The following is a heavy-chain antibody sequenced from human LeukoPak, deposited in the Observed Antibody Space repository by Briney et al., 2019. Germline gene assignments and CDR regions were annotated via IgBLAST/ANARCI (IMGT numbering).Heavy chain of an antibody. CDR3: SRVLTAGTQPYHHYYMDV. J-gene: IGHJ6*03. CDR1: GYTFTGYY. D-gene: IGHD5-18*01. CDR2: INPNSGDT. Sequence: SVNVSCKACGYTFTGYYMHWVRQAAGQGLEWMGWINPNSGDTNYAQKFQGRVTMTRNTSISTAYMEAGRLMSDHTAVYYFSRVLTAGTQPYHHYYMDVWAKET. V-gene: IGHV1-2*02.